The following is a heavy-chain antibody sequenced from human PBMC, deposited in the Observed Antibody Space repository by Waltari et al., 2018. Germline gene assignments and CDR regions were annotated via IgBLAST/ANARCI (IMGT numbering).Heavy chain of an antibody. J-gene: IGHJ4*02. D-gene: IGHD7-27*01. V-gene: IGHV3-48*04. CDR1: GFTFSNYD. CDR3: ARSRGGDDY. Sequence: EVQLVESGGGLVQPGGSLRLSCAASGFTFSNYDMNWIRQAPGKGLEWISYSSYSSSAIYYADSVNGRLTISRENTKNSLYLQMNSLGAEDTAVYYWARSRGGDDYWGQGTLVTVSS. CDR2: SSYSSSAI.